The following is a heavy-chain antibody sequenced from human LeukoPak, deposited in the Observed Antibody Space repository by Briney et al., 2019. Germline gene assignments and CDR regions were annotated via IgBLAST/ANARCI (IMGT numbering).Heavy chain of an antibody. V-gene: IGHV3-66*01. CDR2: IYSGGST. CDR1: EFSVGSNY. J-gene: IGHJ4*02. Sequence: AGGSLRLSCAASEFSVGSNYMTWVRQAPGKGPEWVSLIYSGGSTYYADSVKGRFTISRDNSKNTLYLQMNSLRAEDTAVYYCAAKYELTKVWGQGTLVTVSS. CDR3: AAKYELTKV. D-gene: IGHD3-3*01.